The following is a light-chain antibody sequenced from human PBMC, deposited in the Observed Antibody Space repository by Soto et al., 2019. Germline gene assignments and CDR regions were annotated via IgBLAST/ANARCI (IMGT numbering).Light chain of an antibody. CDR3: LSFDSSLSVV. J-gene: IGLJ2*01. CDR2: GNT. V-gene: IGLV1-40*01. CDR1: SSNIGAGYD. Sequence: QSVLTQPHSVSGAPGQRVTISCTGSSSNIGAGYDVHGYQQLPGRAPKLLIYGNTTRPSGVPDRFSGSKSGTSASLAITGLQAEDEADYYCLSFDSSLSVVFGGGTKLTVL.